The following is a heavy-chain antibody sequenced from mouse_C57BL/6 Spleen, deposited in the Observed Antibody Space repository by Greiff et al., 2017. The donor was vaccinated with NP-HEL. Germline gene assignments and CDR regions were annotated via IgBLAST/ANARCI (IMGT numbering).Heavy chain of an antibody. CDR2: IDPADGNT. Sequence: EVQLQQSVAELVRPGASVKLSCTASGFNIKNTYMHWVKQRPEQGLEWIGRIDPADGNTKYAPTFQGKATITADTSSNTAYLQLSSLASEDTAIYYCARGLRRDYYAMDYWGQGTSVTVSS. J-gene: IGHJ4*01. CDR1: GFNIKNTY. D-gene: IGHD2-12*01. CDR3: ARGLRRDYYAMDY. V-gene: IGHV14-3*01.